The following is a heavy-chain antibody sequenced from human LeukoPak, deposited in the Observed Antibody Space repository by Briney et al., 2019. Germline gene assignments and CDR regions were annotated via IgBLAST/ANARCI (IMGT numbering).Heavy chain of an antibody. V-gene: IGHV1-69*01. CDR2: IIPIFGTA. CDR1: GGTFSSYA. D-gene: IGHD3-10*01. J-gene: IGHJ3*02. CDR3: ARNLMVRGVIIIGAFDI. Sequence: SVKVSCKASGGTFSSYAISWVRQAPGQGLKWMGGIIPIFGTANYAQKFQGRVTITADESTSTAYMELSSRRSEDTAVYYCARNLMVRGVIIIGAFDIWGQGAMVTVSS.